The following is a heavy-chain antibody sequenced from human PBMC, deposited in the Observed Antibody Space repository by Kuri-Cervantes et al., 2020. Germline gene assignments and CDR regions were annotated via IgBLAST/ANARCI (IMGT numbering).Heavy chain of an antibody. CDR3: ARSQGDALRWVHFDH. J-gene: IGHJ4*02. CDR2: IKQDGSEK. V-gene: IGHV3-7*01. D-gene: IGHD4-23*01. CDR1: GFTFSSYW. Sequence: VGSLRLYCEASGFTFSSYWMSWVRQAPGKGLEWVANIKQDGSEKYYVDSVKGRFTISRDNAKNSLYLQMNSLRAEDTAVYYCARSQGDALRWVHFDHWGQGTLVTVSS.